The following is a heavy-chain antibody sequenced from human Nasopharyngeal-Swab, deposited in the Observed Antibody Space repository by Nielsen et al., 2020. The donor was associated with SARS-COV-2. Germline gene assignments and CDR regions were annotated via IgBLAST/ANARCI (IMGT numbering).Heavy chain of an antibody. CDR2: IKNDGSEK. Sequence: EGSLRLSCAATGLSFSGYWMTWVRQAPGKGLEWVANIKNDGSEKYYGDSVKGRFTISRDNAKNSLFLQMSTLRAEDTAVYYCAKITADYDFWSHQYYYYMDVWGKGTTVTVSS. V-gene: IGHV3-7*03. D-gene: IGHD3-3*01. CDR1: GLSFSGYW. J-gene: IGHJ6*03. CDR3: AKITADYDFWSHQYYYYMDV.